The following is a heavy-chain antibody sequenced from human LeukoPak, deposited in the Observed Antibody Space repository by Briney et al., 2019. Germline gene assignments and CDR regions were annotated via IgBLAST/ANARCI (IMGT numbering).Heavy chain of an antibody. J-gene: IGHJ6*03. CDR3: ARAVLWFGELLSGYYYMDV. Sequence: SETLSLTCAVYGGPFSGYYWSGIRKPPGKGLEWIGEINHSGSTNYNPSLKSRVTISVDTSKNQFSLKLSSVTAADTAVYYCARAVLWFGELLSGYYYMDVWGKGTTVTVSS. V-gene: IGHV4-34*01. CDR2: INHSGST. D-gene: IGHD3-10*01. CDR1: GGPFSGYY.